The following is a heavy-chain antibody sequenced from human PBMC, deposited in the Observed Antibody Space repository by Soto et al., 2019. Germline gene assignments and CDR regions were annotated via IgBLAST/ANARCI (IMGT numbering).Heavy chain of an antibody. CDR2: IIPIFGTA. V-gene: IGHV1-69*12. CDR1: GGTFSSYA. CDR3: ARAGLYRRWVCFDS. D-gene: IGHD2-15*01. J-gene: IGHJ4*02. Sequence: QVQLVQSGAEVKKPGSSVKVSCKASGGTFSSYAISWVRQAPGQGLEWMGGIIPIFGTANYAQKFQGRVTITADESRATACRERSSRSFEDTAVYYWARAGLYRRWVCFDSGAQGTLVTVSS.